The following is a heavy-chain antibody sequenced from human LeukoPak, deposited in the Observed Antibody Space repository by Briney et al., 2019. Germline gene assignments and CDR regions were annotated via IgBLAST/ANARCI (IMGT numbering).Heavy chain of an antibody. J-gene: IGHJ4*02. CDR1: GGSIRSSYYY. V-gene: IGHV4-39*02. CDR2: IYDSGST. D-gene: IGHD3-10*01. CDR3: GREVRIPLRPIDY. Sequence: SSETLSLTCTVSGGSIRSSYYYWGWIRQPPGKGLEWIGSIYDSGSTYYNPSPKSRVTISVDTSKNQFSLKLNSVTAADTSVYYCGREVRIPLRPIDYWGQGTLVTVSS.